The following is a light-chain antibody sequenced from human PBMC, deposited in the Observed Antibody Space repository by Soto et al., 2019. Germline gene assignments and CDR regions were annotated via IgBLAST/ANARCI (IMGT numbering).Light chain of an antibody. CDR3: QSYDIALSASGV. J-gene: IGLJ3*02. Sequence: QSVLTQPPSVSGAPGQRVTISCTGSTSNIGAGYDVHWYQQLPGAAPTLLISSHNNRPSGVPDRFFGSKSGPSASLTIIGLQAEDEADYYCQSYDIALSASGVFGGGTKLTVL. CDR2: SHN. CDR1: TSNIGAGYD. V-gene: IGLV1-40*01.